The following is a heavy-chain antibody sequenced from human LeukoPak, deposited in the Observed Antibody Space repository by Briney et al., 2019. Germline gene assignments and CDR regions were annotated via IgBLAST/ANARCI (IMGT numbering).Heavy chain of an antibody. CDR3: ARDFPNYYDSSGFGSPGY. V-gene: IGHV3-33*01. CDR1: GFTFSSYG. CDR2: IWYDGSNK. D-gene: IGHD3-22*01. J-gene: IGHJ4*02. Sequence: PGRSLRLSCAASGFTFSSYGMHWVRQAPGKGLEWVAVIWYDGSNKYYADSVKGRFTISRGNSKNTLYLQMNSLRAEDTAVYYCARDFPNYYDSSGFGSPGYWGQGTLVTVSS.